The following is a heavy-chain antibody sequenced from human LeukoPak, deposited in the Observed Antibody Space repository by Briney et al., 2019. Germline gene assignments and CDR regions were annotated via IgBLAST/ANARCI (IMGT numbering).Heavy chain of an antibody. D-gene: IGHD3-3*01. CDR2: IYYSGST. J-gene: IGHJ3*02. Sequence: SETLSLTCTVSGGSISSRPYSWSWIRQPPGKGLEWIGYIYYSGSTNYNPSLKSRVTISVDTSKNQFSLKLSSVTAADTAVYYCARDNFRGAFDIWGQGTMVTVSS. CDR3: ARDNFRGAFDI. V-gene: IGHV4-61*01. CDR1: GGSISSRPYS.